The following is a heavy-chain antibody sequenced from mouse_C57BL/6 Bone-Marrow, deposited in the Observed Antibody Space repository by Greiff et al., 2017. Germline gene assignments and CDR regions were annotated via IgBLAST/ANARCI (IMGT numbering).Heavy chain of an antibody. CDR2: ISSGGSYT. J-gene: IGHJ2*01. V-gene: IGHV5-6*01. D-gene: IGHD1-1*01. CDR3: ARYYGSSYFDY. Sequence: EVKLMESGGDLVKPGGSLKLSCAASGFTFSSYGMSWVRQTPDKRLEWVATISSGGSYTYYPDSVKGRFTISRDNAKNTLYLQMSSLKSEDTAMDYCARYYGSSYFDYWGQGTTLTVSS. CDR1: GFTFSSYG.